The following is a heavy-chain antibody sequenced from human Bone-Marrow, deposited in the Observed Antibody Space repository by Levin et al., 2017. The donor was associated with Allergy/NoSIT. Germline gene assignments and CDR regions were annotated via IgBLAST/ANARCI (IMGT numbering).Heavy chain of an antibody. J-gene: IGHJ4*02. CDR3: AKDGSYYDFDY. V-gene: IGHV3-23*01. CDR1: GFTFSSYA. CDR2: FSGGGNST. Sequence: GESLKISCAASGFTFSSYAMHWVRQAPGKGLEWVSSFSGGGNSTYYADSVKGRFTISRDNSKNTLYLHMNSLRVEDTAVYYCAKDGSYYDFDYWGQGTLVTVSS. D-gene: IGHD1-26*01.